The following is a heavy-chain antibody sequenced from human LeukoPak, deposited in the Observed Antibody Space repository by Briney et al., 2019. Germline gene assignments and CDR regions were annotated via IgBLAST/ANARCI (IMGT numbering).Heavy chain of an antibody. D-gene: IGHD2-21*02. CDR1: GFTFTSYY. J-gene: IGHJ4*02. CDR3: VRAGNELLSKDFDY. Sequence: ASVRLSCNASGFTFTSYYRHWVRQAAGQGLEWIGYINPHPRRPNSPQKFQGRVNLTTDTSISADYMALSSLLSDDTAMYHCVRAGNELLSKDFDYWGQGTLVAVSS. CDR2: INPHPRRP. V-gene: IGHV1-2*02.